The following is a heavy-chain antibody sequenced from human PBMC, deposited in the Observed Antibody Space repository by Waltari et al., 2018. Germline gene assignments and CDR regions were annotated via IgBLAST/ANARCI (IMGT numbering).Heavy chain of an antibody. V-gene: IGHV3-23*01. CDR1: GFTFTRFA. Sequence: EVQLLESGGGLVQPGGSLRLSCAASGFTFTRFAMSWVRRAPGKGLEWVSAISGSGGSTYYADSVKGRFTISRDNSKNTLYLQMNSLRAEDTAVYYCAKDRGRKYQLLPFDYWGQGTLVTVSS. CDR3: AKDRGRKYQLLPFDY. CDR2: ISGSGGST. J-gene: IGHJ4*02. D-gene: IGHD2-2*01.